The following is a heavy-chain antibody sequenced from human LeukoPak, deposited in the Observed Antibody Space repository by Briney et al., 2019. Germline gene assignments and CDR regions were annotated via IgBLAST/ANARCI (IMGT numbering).Heavy chain of an antibody. V-gene: IGHV3-21*01. J-gene: IGHJ5*01. CDR1: GFPFSSYS. CDR3: ARLRSSSWFDY. CDR2: INSDSNYI. Sequence: GGSLRLSCAASGFPFSSYSMNWVRQAPGKGLEWVSSINSDSNYIYYAASMKGGFTISRDNALNSLYLQMNSLRAEDTAVYYCARLRSSSWFDYWGQGTLVTVSS. D-gene: IGHD6-13*01.